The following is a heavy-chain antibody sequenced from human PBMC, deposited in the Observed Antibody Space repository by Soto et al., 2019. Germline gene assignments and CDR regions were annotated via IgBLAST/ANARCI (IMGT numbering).Heavy chain of an antibody. V-gene: IGHV4-31*03. Sequence: SETLSLTCTVSGGSISSGGYYWSWIRQHPGKGLEWIGYIYYSGSTYYNPSLKSRVTISVDTSKNQFSLKLSSVTAADTAAYYCARDNFDQQLVLGHWFDPWGQGTLVTVSS. CDR1: GGSISSGGYY. CDR2: IYYSGST. CDR3: ARDNFDQQLVLGHWFDP. J-gene: IGHJ5*02. D-gene: IGHD6-13*01.